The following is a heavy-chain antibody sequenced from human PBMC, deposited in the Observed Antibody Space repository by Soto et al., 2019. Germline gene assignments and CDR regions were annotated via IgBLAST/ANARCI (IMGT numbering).Heavy chain of an antibody. J-gene: IGHJ5*02. CDR2: ISSSSSYI. CDR3: TRVTGYDFWSCYPNWFDP. Sequence: RGSLRLSCGASGFTVGDYYMSWIRQAPGKGLEWVSYISSSSSYINYADYMTGLFTISRDNAKNSLYLQMNSRRAEDTAVYYSTRVTGYDFWSCYPNWFDPWGQGTVVTVS. CDR1: GFTVGDYY. V-gene: IGHV3-11*06. D-gene: IGHD3-3*01.